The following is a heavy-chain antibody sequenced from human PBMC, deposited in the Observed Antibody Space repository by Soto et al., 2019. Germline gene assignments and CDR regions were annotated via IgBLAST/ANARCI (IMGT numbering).Heavy chain of an antibody. CDR3: ARAPNYDFWSGIIDY. V-gene: IGHV3-66*01. J-gene: IGHJ4*02. CDR2: IYSGGST. Sequence: PGGSLRLSCAASGFTVSSNYVSWVRQAPGKGLEWVSVIYSGGSTYYADSVKGRFTISRDNSKNTLYLQMNSLRAEDTAVYYCARAPNYDFWSGIIDYWGQGTLVTVSS. CDR1: GFTVSSNY. D-gene: IGHD3-3*01.